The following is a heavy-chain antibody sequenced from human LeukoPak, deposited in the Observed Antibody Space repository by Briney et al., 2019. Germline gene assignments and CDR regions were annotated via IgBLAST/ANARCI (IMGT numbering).Heavy chain of an antibody. Sequence: PGGSLRLSCAASGVTFSTKGMSWVRQAPGKGLEWVSFVSGGGGWTVYADAVTGRFTISRDNSKNTVYLQMNSLRGEDTARYYCARDLTENNGAMDVWGQGTTVIVSS. V-gene: IGHV3-23*01. D-gene: IGHD2-8*01. CDR3: ARDLTENNGAMDV. CDR1: GVTFSTKG. J-gene: IGHJ6*02. CDR2: VSGGGGWT.